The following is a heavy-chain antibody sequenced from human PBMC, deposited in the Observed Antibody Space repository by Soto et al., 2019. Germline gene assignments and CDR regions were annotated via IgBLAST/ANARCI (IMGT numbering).Heavy chain of an antibody. J-gene: IGHJ3*02. CDR2: MNPNSGNT. Sequence: QVQLVQSGAEVKKPGASGKVSFKASGYTFTSYDINWVRQATGQGLECMGWMNPNSGNTGYAQKFQGRVTMTRNTSISTAYRELSSLRSEDTAVYYCARVLYDDWNDRSDAFDIWGQGTIVTVSS. D-gene: IGHD1-1*01. CDR1: GYTFTSYD. CDR3: ARVLYDDWNDRSDAFDI. V-gene: IGHV1-8*01.